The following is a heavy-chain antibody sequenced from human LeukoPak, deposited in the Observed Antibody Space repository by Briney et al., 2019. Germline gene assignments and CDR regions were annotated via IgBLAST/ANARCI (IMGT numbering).Heavy chain of an antibody. Sequence: GRSLRLSCAASGFTFSSYAMHWVRQAPSKGLEWVAVISYDGSNKYYADSVKGRFTISRDNSKNTLYLQMNSLRAEDTAVCYCAKDEVAAAGNSSYWGQGTLVTVSS. CDR2: ISYDGSNK. V-gene: IGHV3-30-3*01. J-gene: IGHJ4*02. D-gene: IGHD6-13*01. CDR1: GFTFSSYA. CDR3: AKDEVAAAGNSSY.